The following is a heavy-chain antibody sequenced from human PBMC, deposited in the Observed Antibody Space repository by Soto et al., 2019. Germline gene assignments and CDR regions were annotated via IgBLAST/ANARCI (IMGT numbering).Heavy chain of an antibody. CDR1: GSTLPRAR. CDR2: ISAYNGNT. Sequence: PXANLSCKSAGSTLPRARTSRLRKENEQQLEWMGWISAYNGNTNYAQKLQGRVTMTTDTSTSTAYMELRSLRSDDTAVYYCARVGYDFWSGYPNWCDTWGQGTRVTVSA. D-gene: IGHD3-3*01. J-gene: IGHJ5*02. CDR3: ARVGYDFWSGYPNWCDT. V-gene: IGHV1-18*04.